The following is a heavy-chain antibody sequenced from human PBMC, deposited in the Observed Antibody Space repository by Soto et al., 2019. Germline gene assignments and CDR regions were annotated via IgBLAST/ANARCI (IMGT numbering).Heavy chain of an antibody. CDR1: GYTFTFYA. J-gene: IGHJ5*02. V-gene: IGHV1-3*01. CDR2: INAGNGNT. D-gene: IGHD3-10*01. CDR3: ARADRGVLYNWLDP. Sequence: XSVKVCGPSSGYTFTFYARRLVRQAHGQRLECMGWINAGNGNTKYSQKFQGRVTITRDTSASTDYMELSSLRSEDTAVYYCARADRGVLYNWLDPRGQGTLLTVSS.